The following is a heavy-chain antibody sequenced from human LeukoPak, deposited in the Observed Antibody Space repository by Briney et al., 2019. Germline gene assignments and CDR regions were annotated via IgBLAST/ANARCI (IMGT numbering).Heavy chain of an antibody. Sequence: PGGSLRLSCAASGFTFSSYAMSWVRQAPGKGLEWVSAISGSGGSTYYADSVKGRFTISRDNSKNTLYLQMNSLRAEDTAVYYCASFDILTGYASLYNWFDPWGQGTLVTVSS. J-gene: IGHJ5*02. D-gene: IGHD3-9*01. CDR2: ISGSGGST. CDR3: ASFDILTGYASLYNWFDP. V-gene: IGHV3-23*01. CDR1: GFTFSSYA.